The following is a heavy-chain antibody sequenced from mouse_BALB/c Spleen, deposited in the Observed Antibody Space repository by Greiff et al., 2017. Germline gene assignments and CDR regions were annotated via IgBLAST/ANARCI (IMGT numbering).Heavy chain of an antibody. CDR3: ARHKSSSYYYAMDY. Sequence: VMLVESGPDLVAPSQSLSITCTVSGFSLTSYGVHWVRQPPGKGLEWLVVIWSDGSTTYNSALKSRLSISKDNSKSQVFLKMNSLQTDDTAMYYCARHKSSSYYYAMDYWGQGTSVTVSS. V-gene: IGHV2-6-2*01. D-gene: IGHD1-3*01. CDR1: GFSLTSYG. CDR2: IWSDGST. J-gene: IGHJ4*01.